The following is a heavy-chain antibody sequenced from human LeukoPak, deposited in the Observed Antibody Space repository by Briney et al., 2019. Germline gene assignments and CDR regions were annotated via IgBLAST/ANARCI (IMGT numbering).Heavy chain of an antibody. CDR1: GGSISSYF. CDR2: IYASGST. V-gene: IGHV4-4*07. Sequence: SETLSLTCAVSGGSISSYFWSWIRQPAGKGLECIGRIYASGSTNYNPSLKSRVTMSVDTSKNQFSLKLTSVTAADTAVYYCAREYSSSSGKNAFDIWGQGTMVTVSS. D-gene: IGHD6-6*01. CDR3: AREYSSSSGKNAFDI. J-gene: IGHJ3*02.